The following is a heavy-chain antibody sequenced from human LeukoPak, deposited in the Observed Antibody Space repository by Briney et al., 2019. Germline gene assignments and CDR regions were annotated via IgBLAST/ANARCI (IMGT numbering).Heavy chain of an antibody. V-gene: IGHV5-51*01. CDR2: IYPGDSDT. J-gene: IGHJ4*02. CDR3: ARSDWTTVTLYDY. D-gene: IGHD4-11*01. Sequence: GESLKISCKGSGYSFTSYWIGWVRQMPGKGLEWMGIIYPGDSDTRYSPSFQGQVTISADKSINTAYLQWSSLKASDTARYYCARSDWTTVTLYDYWGQGTLVTVSS. CDR1: GYSFTSYW.